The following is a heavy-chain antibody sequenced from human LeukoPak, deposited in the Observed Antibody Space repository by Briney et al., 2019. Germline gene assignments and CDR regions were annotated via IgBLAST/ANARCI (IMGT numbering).Heavy chain of an antibody. V-gene: IGHV3-30*18. CDR2: ISYDGSSM. Sequence: GRSLRLSCEASGFTFSSYGIHWVRQAPGKGLEWVAVISYDGSSMFYADSVKGRFTVSRDNLKNTLYLKMDSLRAEDSAVYYCAKLPFPSRMSYHYYGMDVWGQGTTVTVSS. CDR1: GFTFSSYG. J-gene: IGHJ6*02. D-gene: IGHD2-8*01. CDR3: AKLPFPSRMSYHYYGMDV.